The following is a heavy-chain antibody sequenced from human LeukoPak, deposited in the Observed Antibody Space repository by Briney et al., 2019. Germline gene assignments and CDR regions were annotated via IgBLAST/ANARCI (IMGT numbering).Heavy chain of an antibody. CDR1: GFTFSSYW. CDR3: ASYPTPGIAAAGTFNY. Sequence: GGSLRLSCAASGFTFSSYWMNWVRQAPGKGLEWVANIKQDGNEKNHVDSVRGRFTISRDNAKNSLYLQMNSLRAEDTAVYYCASYPTPGIAAAGTFNYWGQRTLVAVSS. CDR2: IKQDGNEK. D-gene: IGHD6-13*01. V-gene: IGHV3-7*03. J-gene: IGHJ4*02.